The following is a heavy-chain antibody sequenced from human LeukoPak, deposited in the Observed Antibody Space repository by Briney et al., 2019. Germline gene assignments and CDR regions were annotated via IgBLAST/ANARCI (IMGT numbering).Heavy chain of an antibody. V-gene: IGHV3-23*01. CDR2: ISGSGGST. J-gene: IGHJ4*02. D-gene: IGHD6-6*01. CDR3: AKTREYSSSSPPDY. CDR1: GFTFSSYS. Sequence: GGSLRLSCAASGFTFSSYSMNWVRQAPGKGLEWVSAISGSGGSTYYADSVKGRFTISRDNSKNTLYLQMNSLRAEDTAVYYCAKTREYSSSSPPDYWGQGTLVTVSS.